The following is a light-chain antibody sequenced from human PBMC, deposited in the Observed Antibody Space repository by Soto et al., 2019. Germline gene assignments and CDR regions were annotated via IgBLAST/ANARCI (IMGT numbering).Light chain of an antibody. CDR1: SSDVGTYNY. CDR2: DVS. J-gene: IGLJ2*01. Sequence: QSALTQPASVSGSPGQSITISCTGTSSDVGTYNYVSWYQQHAGKAPKLMIYDVSNRPSGVSDRFSGSKSGNTASLTISGLQAEDEADYYCTSYTSSSTLVFGGGTQLTVL. V-gene: IGLV2-14*01. CDR3: TSYTSSSTLV.